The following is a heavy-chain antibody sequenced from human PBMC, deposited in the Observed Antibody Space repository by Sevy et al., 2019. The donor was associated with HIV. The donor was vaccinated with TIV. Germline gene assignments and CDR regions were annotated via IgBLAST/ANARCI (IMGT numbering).Heavy chain of an antibody. Sequence: GGSLRLSCAASGFSVSSNYMSWVRQAPGKGPEWVSVIHSGGKISYADSVQGRFTISRDNSKNTLYLQMNSLRDEDKAVYYCAREDIVLGEDNYYGIDVWGQGTTVTVSS. CDR1: GFSVSSNY. V-gene: IGHV3-53*01. J-gene: IGHJ6*02. CDR3: AREDIVLGEDNYYGIDV. CDR2: IHSGGKI. D-gene: IGHD2-15*01.